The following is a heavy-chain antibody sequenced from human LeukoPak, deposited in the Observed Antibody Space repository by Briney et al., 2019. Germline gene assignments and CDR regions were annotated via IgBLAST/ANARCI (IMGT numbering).Heavy chain of an antibody. CDR1: GFTFSNYW. D-gene: IGHD3-22*01. Sequence: GGSLRLSCTASGFTFSNYWMHWVRQAPGKGPVWVSRINSDGSSTSYADSVKGRFTISRDDAKNTLYPQMNSLRAEDTAVYYCARDLRPYYYDSSGYYYSFEPPGYWGQGTLVTVSS. CDR2: INSDGSST. J-gene: IGHJ4*02. CDR3: ARDLRPYYYDSSGYYYSFEPPGY. V-gene: IGHV3-74*01.